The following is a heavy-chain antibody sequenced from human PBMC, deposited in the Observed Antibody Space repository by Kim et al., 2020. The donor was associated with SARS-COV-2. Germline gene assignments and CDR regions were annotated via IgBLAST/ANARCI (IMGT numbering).Heavy chain of an antibody. CDR1: GGTFSSYA. D-gene: IGHD1-1*01. J-gene: IGHJ6*02. CDR3: ARVKAGTTGTYYYYYGMDV. CDR2: IIPIFGTA. Sequence: SVKVSCKASGGTFSSYAISWVRQAPGQGLEWMGGIIPIFGTANYAQKFQGRVTITADESTSTAYMELSSLRSEDTAVYYCARVKAGTTGTYYYYYGMDVWGQGTTVTVSS. V-gene: IGHV1-69*13.